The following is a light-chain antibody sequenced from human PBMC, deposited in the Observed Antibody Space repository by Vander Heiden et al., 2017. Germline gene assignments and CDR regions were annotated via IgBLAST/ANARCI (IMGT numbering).Light chain of an antibody. CDR1: ESVSKN. Sequence: ETVLTQSPATLSVSPGQTATPSCRASESVSKNLAWYQNKPGQAPRLLIYGAPTRATGIPGRFRGSGYATEFTLTISSLQSEDFAVYYCQQYNNRSPLSFGGGTKVEIK. V-gene: IGKV3-15*01. J-gene: IGKJ4*01. CDR3: QQYNNRSPLS. CDR2: GAP.